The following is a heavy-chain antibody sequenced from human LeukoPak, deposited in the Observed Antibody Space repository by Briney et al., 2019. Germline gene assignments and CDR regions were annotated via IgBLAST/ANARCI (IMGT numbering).Heavy chain of an antibody. CDR2: INHSGST. Sequence: PSETLSLTCAVYGGSFSGYYWSWIRQPPGKGLEWIGEINHSGSTNYNPSLKSRVTISVDTSKNQFSLKLSSVTAADTAVYYCARGGVYDSSGYNWFDPWGQGTLVTVSS. V-gene: IGHV4-34*01. J-gene: IGHJ5*02. D-gene: IGHD3-22*01. CDR3: ARGGVYDSSGYNWFDP. CDR1: GGSFSGYY.